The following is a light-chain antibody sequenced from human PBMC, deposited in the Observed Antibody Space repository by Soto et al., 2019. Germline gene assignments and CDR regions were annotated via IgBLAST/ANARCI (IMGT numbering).Light chain of an antibody. CDR3: QQYGSSPWT. CDR2: GAS. V-gene: IGKV3-20*01. J-gene: IGKJ1*01. CDR1: QSVSSSY. Sequence: EIVLTQSPGTLSLSPGESATLSCRASQSVSSSYLAWYQQKPGQAPRPLIYGASSRAIGIPDRFSGSGSGTDFPPTISRLEPEDFAVYYCQQYGSSPWTFGQGTKVEIK.